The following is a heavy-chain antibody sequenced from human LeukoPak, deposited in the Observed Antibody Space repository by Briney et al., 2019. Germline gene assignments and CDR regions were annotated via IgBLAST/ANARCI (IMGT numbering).Heavy chain of an antibody. CDR1: GGSFSSYY. V-gene: IGHV4-59*01. CDR3: ARVGCSSTSCSNNWFDP. CDR2: IYYSGST. Sequence: SETLSLTCAVYGGSFSSYYWSWIRQPPGKGLEWIGYIYYSGSTNYNPSLKSRVTISVDTSKNQFSLKLSSVTAADTAVYYCARVGCSSTSCSNNWFDPWGQGTLVTV. D-gene: IGHD2-2*01. J-gene: IGHJ5*02.